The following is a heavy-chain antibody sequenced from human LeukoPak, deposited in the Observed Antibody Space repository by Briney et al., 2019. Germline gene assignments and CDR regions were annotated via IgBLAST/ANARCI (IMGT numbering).Heavy chain of an antibody. D-gene: IGHD5-18*01. V-gene: IGHV1-8*01. CDR1: GYTFTSYD. Sequence: ASVKVSCKASGYTFTSYDINWVRQATGQGLEWMGWMNPNSGNTGYAQKFQGRVTMTRNTSISTAYMELSSLGSEDTAVYYCARVKDTAMVRYGMDVWGQGTTVTVSS. J-gene: IGHJ6*02. CDR3: ARVKDTAMVRYGMDV. CDR2: MNPNSGNT.